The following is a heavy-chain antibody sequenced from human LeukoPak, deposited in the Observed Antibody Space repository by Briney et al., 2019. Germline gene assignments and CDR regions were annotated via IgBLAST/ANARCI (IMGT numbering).Heavy chain of an antibody. Sequence: PGRSLRLSCAASGFTFRSYGMHWVRQAPGKGLEWVAVISYDGSNKYYADSVKGRFTISRDNSKNTLYLQMNSLRAEDTAVYYCAKDVRRVRGVGVDYWGQGTLVTVSS. CDR1: GFTFRSYG. CDR3: AKDVRRVRGVGVDY. J-gene: IGHJ4*02. D-gene: IGHD3-10*01. CDR2: ISYDGSNK. V-gene: IGHV3-30*18.